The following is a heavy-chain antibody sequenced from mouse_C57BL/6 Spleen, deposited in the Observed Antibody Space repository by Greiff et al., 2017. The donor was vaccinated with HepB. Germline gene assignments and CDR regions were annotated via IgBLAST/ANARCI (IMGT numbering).Heavy chain of an antibody. Sequence: VQLQQSGPELVKPGASVKISCKASGYAFSSSWMNWVKQRPGKGLEWIGRIYPGDGDTNYNGKFKGKATLTADKSSSTAYMQLSSLTSEDSAVYFGARWGTRTINGYWGQGTSVTVSS. V-gene: IGHV1-82*01. J-gene: IGHJ4*01. D-gene: IGHD1-1*02. CDR1: GYAFSSSW. CDR3: ARWGTRTINGY. CDR2: IYPGDGDT.